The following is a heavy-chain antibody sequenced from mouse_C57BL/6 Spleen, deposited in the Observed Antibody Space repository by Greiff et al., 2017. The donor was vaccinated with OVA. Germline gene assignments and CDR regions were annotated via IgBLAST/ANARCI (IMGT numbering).Heavy chain of an antibody. CDR3: ARSGDYFDY. V-gene: IGHV1-55*01. J-gene: IGHJ2*01. D-gene: IGHD3-1*01. Sequence: QVQLQQPGAELVKPGASVKMSRKAPFSPFTSYWITWVKQRPGQGLEWIGDIYPGSGSTNSNEKFKSKATLTVDTSSSTADMQLSSLTSEDSAVYYCARSGDYFDYWGQGTTLTVSS. CDR1: FSPFTSYW. CDR2: IYPGSGST.